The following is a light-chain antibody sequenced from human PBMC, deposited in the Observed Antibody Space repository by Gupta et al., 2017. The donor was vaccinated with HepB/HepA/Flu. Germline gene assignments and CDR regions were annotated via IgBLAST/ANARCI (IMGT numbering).Light chain of an antibody. V-gene: IGKV1D-12*01. CDR2: GAS. CDR3: QQANSFPRT. J-gene: IGKJ1*01. Sequence: DIQMTQSPSSVSASVGDRVTITCRASQRINSWLAWYQQKPGKAPKLLIYGASSLQSGVPSRCSGSGSGTDFTLTISSLQPEDFATYYCQQANSFPRTFGQGTKVEIK. CDR1: QRINSW.